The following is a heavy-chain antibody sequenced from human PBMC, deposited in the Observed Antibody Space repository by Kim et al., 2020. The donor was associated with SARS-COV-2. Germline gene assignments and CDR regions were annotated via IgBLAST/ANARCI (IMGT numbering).Heavy chain of an antibody. CDR3: WRTVWGCRTGDY. V-gene: IGHV3-53*01. CDR1: GFTFSSYY. D-gene: IGHD3-16*01. Sequence: GGSLRLSCAASGFTFSSYYMSWVRQAPGKGLEWVADIYRGGSTYYSDSVKDRFTIFTDNTTNTLHLQMNNLRAADTAVEYYWRTVWGCRTGDY. J-gene: IGHJ4*01. CDR2: IYRGGST.